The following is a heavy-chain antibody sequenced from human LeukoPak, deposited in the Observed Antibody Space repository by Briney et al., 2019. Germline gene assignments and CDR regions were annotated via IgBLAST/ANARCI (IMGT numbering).Heavy chain of an antibody. J-gene: IGHJ4*02. Sequence: QSGGSLRLSCAASGFTFSNYAMSWVRRAPVKGLEWVSAINGDGGSTYYAASVKGRFTISRDNSKNTLYLQMNSLRAEDTAVYYCAKAITGTNTPFDYWGQGTLVTVSS. CDR1: GFTFSNYA. D-gene: IGHD1-1*01. V-gene: IGHV3-23*01. CDR3: AKAITGTNTPFDY. CDR2: INGDGGST.